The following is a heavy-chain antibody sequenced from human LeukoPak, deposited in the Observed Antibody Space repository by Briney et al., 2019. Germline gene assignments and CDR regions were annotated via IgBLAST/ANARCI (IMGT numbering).Heavy chain of an antibody. CDR2: MYTSGTT. CDR1: GGSISTYY. CDR3: ARDQGSYYGVDV. Sequence: PSETLSLTCTVSGGSISTYYWSWLRQPAGKGLEWMGRMYTSGTTKYNPSLKSRVTMSVDTSNNQFSLKVSSVTAADTAVYYCARDQGSYYGVDVWGQGTTVTVSS. V-gene: IGHV4-4*07. J-gene: IGHJ6*02.